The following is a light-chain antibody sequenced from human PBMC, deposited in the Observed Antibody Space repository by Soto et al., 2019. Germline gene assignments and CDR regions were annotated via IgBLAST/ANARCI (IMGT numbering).Light chain of an antibody. Sequence: EIVLTQSPGTLSLSPGGRAALSCRASQSVSSSYLAWYQQKPGQAPRLLIYGASTRATGIPDRFSGSGSGIDFTVIISRLEPEGFAVYYCQQYDGSLGLTFGGGTKVEIK. J-gene: IGKJ4*01. V-gene: IGKV3-20*01. CDR2: GAS. CDR1: QSVSSSY. CDR3: QQYDGSLGLT.